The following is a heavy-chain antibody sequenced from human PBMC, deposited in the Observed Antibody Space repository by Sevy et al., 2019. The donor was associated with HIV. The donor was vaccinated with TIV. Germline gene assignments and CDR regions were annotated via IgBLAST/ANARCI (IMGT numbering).Heavy chain of an antibody. CDR3: AKDIRVALVVPSPGYGMEV. V-gene: IGHV3-23*01. CDR2: ISGSGDTT. CDR1: GFNFINYG. Sequence: GGSLRLSCAASGFNFINYGMSWVRQAPGKGLEWVSVISGSGDTTNYADSVKGRFVISRDNSKNTMYLQLNSLRAEDTAVYYCAKDIRVALVVPSPGYGMEVWGHGTSVTVSS. D-gene: IGHD2-15*01. J-gene: IGHJ6*02.